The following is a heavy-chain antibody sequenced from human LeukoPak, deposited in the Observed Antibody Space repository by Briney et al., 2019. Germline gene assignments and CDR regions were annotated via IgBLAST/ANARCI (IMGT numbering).Heavy chain of an antibody. CDR1: GGSFSGYY. D-gene: IGHD3-22*01. V-gene: IGHV3-30*03. Sequence: LSLTCAVYGGSFSGYYWSWIRQPPGKGLEWVAVISYDGSNKCYADSVKGRFTISRDNSKNTLYLQMNSLRAEDTAVYYCARGPDSLTMIVVGFDYWGQGTLVTVSS. J-gene: IGHJ4*02. CDR2: ISYDGSNK. CDR3: ARGPDSLTMIVVGFDY.